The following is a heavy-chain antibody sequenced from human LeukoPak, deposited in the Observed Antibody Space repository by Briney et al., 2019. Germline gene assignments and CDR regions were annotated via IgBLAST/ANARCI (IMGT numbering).Heavy chain of an antibody. CDR2: TYYRSKWYN. CDR3: ARSNSDSSGWYEAPDY. CDR1: GDSVSSNSAA. V-gene: IGHV6-1*01. J-gene: IGHJ4*02. Sequence: SQTLSLTCAISGDSVSSNSAAWNWIRQSPSRGREWLGRTYYRSKWYNDYAVSVKSRITINPDTSKNQFSLQLNSVTPEDTAVYYCARSNSDSSGWYEAPDYWGQGTLVTVSS. D-gene: IGHD6-19*01.